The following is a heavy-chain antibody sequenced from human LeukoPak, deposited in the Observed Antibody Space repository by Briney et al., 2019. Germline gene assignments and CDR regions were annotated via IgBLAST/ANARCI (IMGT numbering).Heavy chain of an antibody. CDR3: AKETSSGWPGYFDY. CDR1: GFTFSSYG. D-gene: IGHD6-19*01. CDR2: ISYDGSNK. J-gene: IGHJ4*02. Sequence: PGRSLRLSCAASGFTFSSYGMHWVRQAPGKGLEWVAVISYDGSNKYYADSVKGRFTISRDNSKNTLYLQMNSLRAEDTAVYYCAKETSSGWPGYFDYWGQGTLVTVSS. V-gene: IGHV3-30*18.